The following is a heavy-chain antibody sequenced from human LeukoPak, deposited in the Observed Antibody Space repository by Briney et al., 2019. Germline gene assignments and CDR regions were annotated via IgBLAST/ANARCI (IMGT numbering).Heavy chain of an antibody. CDR1: GGSMSDYY. V-gene: IGHV4-59*08. Sequence: SETLSLTCTVPGGSMSDYYWGWIRQPPGKRLEWIGHIYYSGSAYYNPSLKSRVTISIDTSKNQFSLKLTSVTAADTAIYYCARRGYFDYWGQGILVTVSA. CDR3: ARRGYFDY. CDR2: IYYSGSA. J-gene: IGHJ4*02.